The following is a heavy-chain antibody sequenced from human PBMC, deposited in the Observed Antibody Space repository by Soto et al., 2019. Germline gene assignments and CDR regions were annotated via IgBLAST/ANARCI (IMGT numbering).Heavy chain of an antibody. J-gene: IGHJ5*02. CDR1: GGSISSSSYY. CDR3: ARDVRVHWFDP. Sequence: QLQLQESGPGLVKPSETLSLTCTVSGGSISSSSYYWGWIRQPPGKGLEWIGSIYYSGSTYYNPSLKSRVTISVDTSKNQFSLKLSSVTAADTAVYYCARDVRVHWFDPWGQGTLVTVSS. CDR2: IYYSGST. V-gene: IGHV4-39*02.